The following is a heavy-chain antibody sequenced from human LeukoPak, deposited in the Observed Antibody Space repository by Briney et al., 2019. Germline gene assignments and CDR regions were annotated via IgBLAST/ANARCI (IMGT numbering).Heavy chain of an antibody. D-gene: IGHD2-15*01. CDR3: ARAGRLSRYCSGGSCYPDY. CDR2: IYYSGST. CDR1: GGSISSGGYY. Sequence: SQTLSLTCTVSGGSISSGGYYWSWIRQHPGKGLEWIGYIYYSGSTYYNPSLKSRVTISVDTSKNQFSLKLSSVTAADTAVYYCARAGRLSRYCSGGSCYPDYWGQGTLVTVSS. V-gene: IGHV4-31*03. J-gene: IGHJ4*02.